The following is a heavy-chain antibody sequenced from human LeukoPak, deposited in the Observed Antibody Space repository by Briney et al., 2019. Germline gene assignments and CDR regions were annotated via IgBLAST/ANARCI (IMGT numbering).Heavy chain of an antibody. D-gene: IGHD2-15*01. Sequence: GASVKVSYKPSGGSFSTYASSWVGLAPGQCLEAMGAIIPIFGTANYAQKFQGRLTITTDEYTSAAYMALSRLKSEDTSVYYCASLLDDFWGQGTLVRVS. CDR2: IIPIFGTA. CDR3: ASLLDDF. J-gene: IGHJ4*02. V-gene: IGHV1-69*05. CDR1: GGSFSTYA.